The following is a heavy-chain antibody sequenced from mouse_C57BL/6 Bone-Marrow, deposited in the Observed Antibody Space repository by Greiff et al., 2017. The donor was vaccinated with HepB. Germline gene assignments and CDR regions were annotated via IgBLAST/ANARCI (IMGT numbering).Heavy chain of an antibody. CDR2: IDPENGDT. CDR1: GFNIKDDY. V-gene: IGHV14-4*01. D-gene: IGHD4-1*01. CDR3: ARELGPYWYFDV. J-gene: IGHJ1*03. Sequence: EVQLQQSGAELVRPGASVKLSCTASGFNIKDDYMHWVKQRPEQGLEWIGWIDPENGDTEYASKFQGKATITADTSSNTAYMQLNSLTSEDSAVYFCARELGPYWYFDVWGTGTTVTVSS.